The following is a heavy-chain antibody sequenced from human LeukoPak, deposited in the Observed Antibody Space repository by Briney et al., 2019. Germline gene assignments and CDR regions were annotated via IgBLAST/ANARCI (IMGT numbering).Heavy chain of an antibody. Sequence: GESLKISCKVSGYILTNNWIGWVRQVPGKGLEWMGLIYPGYSDAKYSPSFQGQVTISADKSISTAYLQWSSLKASDTAIYYCAMVSSGGWPYYFDYWGQGTLVTVSS. CDR3: AMVSSGGWPYYFDY. CDR2: IYPGYSDA. J-gene: IGHJ4*02. CDR1: GYILTNNW. V-gene: IGHV5-51*01. D-gene: IGHD6-19*01.